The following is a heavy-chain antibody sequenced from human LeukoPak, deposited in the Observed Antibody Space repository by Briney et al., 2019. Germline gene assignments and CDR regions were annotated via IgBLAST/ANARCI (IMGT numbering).Heavy chain of an antibody. V-gene: IGHV3-23*01. CDR3: AKDLSPFGSSGYSGFFQH. CDR1: GFTFSTYA. D-gene: IGHD3-22*01. CDR2: ISGSGDKT. J-gene: IGHJ1*01. Sequence: GGSLRLSCAASGFTFSTYAMGWVRQPPGKGLEWVSTISGSGDKTYYADSVKGRSTISRDNSKNTVYLQMNSLRAEDTAVYFCAKDLSPFGSSGYSGFFQHWGQGTLATVSS.